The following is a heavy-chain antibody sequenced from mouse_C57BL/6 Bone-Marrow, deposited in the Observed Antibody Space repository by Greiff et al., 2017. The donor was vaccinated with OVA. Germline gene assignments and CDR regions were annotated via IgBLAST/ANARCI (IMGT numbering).Heavy chain of an antibody. V-gene: IGHV14-3*01. CDR3: AEGYSNYDWYFDV. CDR2: IDPANGNT. J-gene: IGHJ1*03. Sequence: VHVKQSVAELVRPGASVKLSCTASGFNIKNTYMHWVKQRPEQGLEWIGRIDPANGNTKYAPKFQGKATITADTSSNTAYLQLSSLTSEDTAIYYCAEGYSNYDWYFDVWGTGTTVTVSS. CDR1: GFNIKNTY. D-gene: IGHD2-5*01.